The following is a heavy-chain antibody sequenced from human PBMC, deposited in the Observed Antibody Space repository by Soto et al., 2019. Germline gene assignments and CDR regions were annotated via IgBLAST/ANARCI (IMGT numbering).Heavy chain of an antibody. Sequence: GGSLRLSXAASGFTFSSYAMSWVRQAPGKGLKWVSAISGSGGSTYYADSVKGRFTISRDNSKNTLYLQMNSLRAEDTAVYYCAKNEGPRYYDSSGSSGERFDAFDIWGQGTMVPSPQ. J-gene: IGHJ3*02. V-gene: IGHV3-23*01. D-gene: IGHD3-22*01. CDR3: AKNEGPRYYDSSGSSGERFDAFDI. CDR1: GFTFSSYA. CDR2: ISGSGGST.